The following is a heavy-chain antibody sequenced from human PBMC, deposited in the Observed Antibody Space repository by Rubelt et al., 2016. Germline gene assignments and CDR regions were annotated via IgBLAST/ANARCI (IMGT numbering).Heavy chain of an antibody. Sequence: QVQLVQSGAEVKKPGASVKVSCKASGYTFTSYGISWVRQAPGQGLEWMGWISAYNGNTNYAQKNQGRVTMTTDTSTREAYTKLRSLRAEVTAVYYCARDRGGYYFDYWGQGTLFTVSS. CDR1: GYTFTSYG. V-gene: IGHV1-18*01. D-gene: IGHD2-15*01. CDR2: ISAYNGNT. CDR3: ARDRGGYYFDY. J-gene: IGHJ4*02.